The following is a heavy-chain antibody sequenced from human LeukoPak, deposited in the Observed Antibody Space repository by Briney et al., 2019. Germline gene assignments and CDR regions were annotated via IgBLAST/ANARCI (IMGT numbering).Heavy chain of an antibody. CDR3: AKDPVIYGSGNYTWSDP. CDR2: TITSVGPT. CDR1: SFTFSIYS. D-gene: IGHD3-10*01. Sequence: SLRPACAPASFTFSIYSFSWVRQAPGNWLEWDSSTITSVGPTYYTNSVKGRFTISRDNSPNTLYLQMNTLRAADTALYYCAKDPVIYGSGNYTWSDPSGPGAPVT. V-gene: IGHV3-23*01. J-gene: IGHJ5*02.